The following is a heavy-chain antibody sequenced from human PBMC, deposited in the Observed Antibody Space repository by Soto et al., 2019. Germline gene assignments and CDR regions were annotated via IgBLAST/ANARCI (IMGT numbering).Heavy chain of an antibody. J-gene: IGHJ4*02. CDR1: GGSFSGYY. V-gene: IGHV4-34*01. Sequence: SETLSLTCAVYGGSFSGYYWSWIRQPPGKGLEWIGEINHSGSTNYNPSLKSRVTISVDTSKNQFSLKLSSVTAADTAVYYCARVNYYDSSGYYSQPLYFDYWGQGTLVTVSS. D-gene: IGHD3-22*01. CDR2: INHSGST. CDR3: ARVNYYDSSGYYSQPLYFDY.